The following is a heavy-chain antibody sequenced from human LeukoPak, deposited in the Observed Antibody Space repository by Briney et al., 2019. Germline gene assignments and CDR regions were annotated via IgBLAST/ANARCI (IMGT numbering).Heavy chain of an antibody. J-gene: IGHJ5*02. CDR1: GGSISSYY. CDR3: ARGWFGELNWFDP. Sequence: SETLSLTCTVSGGSISSYYWSWIRQPPGKGLEWIGYIYYSGSTNYNPSLKSRVTISVDTSKNQFSLKLSSVTAADTAVYYCARGWFGELNWFDPWGQGTLVTVSS. CDR2: IYYSGST. V-gene: IGHV4-59*12. D-gene: IGHD3-10*01.